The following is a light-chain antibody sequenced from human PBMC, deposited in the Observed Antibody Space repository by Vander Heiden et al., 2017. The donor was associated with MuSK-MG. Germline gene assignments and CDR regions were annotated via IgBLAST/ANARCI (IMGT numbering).Light chain of an antibody. Sequence: EIVLTQSPGTLSLSPGERATLSCRASQSVNSNYLAWYQQKPGQAPRLLIYGTSSRATGIPDRFSGSGSGADFTLTIGRLEPEDFAVYYCQQFDSPPLYTFGQGTRLEIK. V-gene: IGKV3-20*01. J-gene: IGKJ2*01. CDR3: QQFDSPPLYT. CDR1: QSVNSNY. CDR2: GTS.